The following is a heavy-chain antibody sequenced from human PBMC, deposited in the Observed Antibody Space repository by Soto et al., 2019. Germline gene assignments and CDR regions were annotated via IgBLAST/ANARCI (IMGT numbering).Heavy chain of an antibody. CDR1: GYTFTGYY. CDR2: INPNSGDA. Sequence: QVQLVQSGAEVKEPGASVRVSCKASGYTFTGYYIHWVRQAPGQGLEWMGWINPNSGDAKYAQKCQGRVTMTRDTSTAYMELSTLRSDDTAVYYCARSLSTIGARPDYWGQGPLVTVSS. J-gene: IGHJ4*02. D-gene: IGHD6-6*01. V-gene: IGHV1-2*02. CDR3: ARSLSTIGARPDY.